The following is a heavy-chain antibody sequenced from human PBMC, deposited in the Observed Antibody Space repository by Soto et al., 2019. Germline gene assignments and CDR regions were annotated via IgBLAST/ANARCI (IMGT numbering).Heavy chain of an antibody. J-gene: IGHJ4*02. CDR3: ARDLGRIRIAAAFDY. D-gene: IGHD6-13*01. CDR1: GFTFSSYG. CDR2: IWYDGSNK. Sequence: PGGSLRLSCAASGFTFSSYGMHWVRQAPGKGLEWVAVIWYDGSNKYYADSVKGRFTISRDNSKNTLYLQMNSLRAEDTAVYYCARDLGRIRIAAAFDYWGQGTLVTVSS. V-gene: IGHV3-33*01.